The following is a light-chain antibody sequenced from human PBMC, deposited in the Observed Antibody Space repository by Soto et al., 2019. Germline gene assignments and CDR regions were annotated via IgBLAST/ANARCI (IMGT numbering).Light chain of an antibody. Sequence: DIQMTQSPSSLSASVGDRVTITCRASQDISNYLAWYQQKPGKAPKFLIYAASALQPGVPSRFSGSGSGTEFTLTISSLQPDDVATYYCQNYNSVPLTFGGGTKVEI. J-gene: IGKJ4*01. V-gene: IGKV1-27*01. CDR2: AAS. CDR1: QDISNY. CDR3: QNYNSVPLT.